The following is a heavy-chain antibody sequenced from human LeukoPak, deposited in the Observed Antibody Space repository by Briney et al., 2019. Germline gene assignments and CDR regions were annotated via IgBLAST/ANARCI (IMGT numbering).Heavy chain of an antibody. J-gene: IGHJ4*02. Sequence: GGSLRLSCAASGFTFSSYAMSWVRQAPGKGLEWVSGISGSGGSTYYADSVKGRFTISRDNSKNTLYLQMNSLRAEDTAVYYCAKDRGDYYDSSGYYPNYFDYWGQGTLVTVSS. CDR2: ISGSGGST. CDR3: AKDRGDYYDSSGYYPNYFDY. D-gene: IGHD3-22*01. CDR1: GFTFSSYA. V-gene: IGHV3-23*01.